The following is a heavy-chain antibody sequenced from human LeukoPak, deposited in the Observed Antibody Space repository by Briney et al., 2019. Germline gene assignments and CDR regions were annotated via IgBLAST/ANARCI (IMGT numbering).Heavy chain of an antibody. Sequence: GGSQRLSCVASGFIFRDCAMNWVRQAPGKGLEWVATISGRTGATYYGDSVKGRFTISRDNSENTLYLQMDSLRVEDTALYYCTKRGTGGSGSHMDSWGQGILVTVSS. D-gene: IGHD3-10*01. V-gene: IGHV3-23*01. CDR2: ISGRTGAT. J-gene: IGHJ4*02. CDR1: GFIFRDCA. CDR3: TKRGTGGSGSHMDS.